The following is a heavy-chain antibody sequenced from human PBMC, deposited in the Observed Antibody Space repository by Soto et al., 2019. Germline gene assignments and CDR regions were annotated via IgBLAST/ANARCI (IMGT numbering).Heavy chain of an antibody. J-gene: IGHJ2*01. CDR1: GYNFTTYW. CDR3: ARVIEADIYDSEGYHSLVWYFDI. V-gene: IGHV5-51*01. CDR2: IYPGDSET. D-gene: IGHD3-22*01. Sequence: GESLKISCKGSGYNFTTYWIGWVRQMPGKGLEWMAIIYPGDSETRYSPSFQGQVTISTDNSITTAYLQWGSLKASDTAMYYCARVIEADIYDSEGYHSLVWYFDIWGRGTLVTVSS.